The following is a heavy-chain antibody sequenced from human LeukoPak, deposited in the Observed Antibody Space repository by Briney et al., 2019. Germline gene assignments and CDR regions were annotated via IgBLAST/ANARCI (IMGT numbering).Heavy chain of an antibody. J-gene: IGHJ4*02. V-gene: IGHV3-23*01. D-gene: IGHD3-16*01. CDR3: AKGDYGDY. CDR1: GLTFSSYV. CDR2: ISGSGGST. Sequence: GGSLRLSCAASGLTFSSYVMTWVRQAPGKGLEWVSAISGSGGSTYYADSVKGHFTISRNNSKKTLYLQMNSLRVEDTAIYYCAKGDYGDYWGQGTLVTVSS.